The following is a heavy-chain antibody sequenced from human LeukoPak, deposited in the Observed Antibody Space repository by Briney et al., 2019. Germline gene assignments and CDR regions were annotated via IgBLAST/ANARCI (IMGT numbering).Heavy chain of an antibody. CDR2: IYYSGST. J-gene: IGHJ4*02. CDR3: ARRRSVGRAFDY. Sequence: SETLSLTCTVSGGSISSSGYYWGWIRQPPGKGLEWIGSIYYSGSTYYNPSLKSRVTISVDTSKNQFSLKLSSVTAADTAVYYCARRRSVGRAFDYWGQGTLVTVSS. D-gene: IGHD3-16*01. V-gene: IGHV4-39*07. CDR1: GGSISSSGYY.